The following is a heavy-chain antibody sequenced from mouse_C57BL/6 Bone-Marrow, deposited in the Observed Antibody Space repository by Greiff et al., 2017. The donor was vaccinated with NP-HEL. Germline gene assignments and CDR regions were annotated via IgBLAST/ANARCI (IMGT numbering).Heavy chain of an antibody. V-gene: IGHV14-4*01. CDR1: GFNIKDDY. D-gene: IGHD1-1*01. Sequence: EVQLQQSGAELVRPGASVKLSCTASGFNIKDDYMHWVKQRPEQGLEWIGWIDPENGDTEYASKFQGKATITADTSSNTAYLELSSLTSEDTAVYYCTTYYGSSYEDWGQGTTLTVSS. J-gene: IGHJ2*01. CDR3: TTYYGSSYED. CDR2: IDPENGDT.